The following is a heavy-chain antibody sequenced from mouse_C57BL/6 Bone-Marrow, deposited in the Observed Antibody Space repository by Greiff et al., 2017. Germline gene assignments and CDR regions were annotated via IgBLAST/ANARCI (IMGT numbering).Heavy chain of an antibody. CDR1: GYTFTDYY. V-gene: IGHV1-19*01. CDR3: ARGGYHAYYFDY. Sequence: RVEPGASVKMSCKASGYTFTDYYMNWVKQSHGKSLEWIGVINPYNGGTSYNQKFKGKATLTVDKSSSTAYMELNSLTSEDSAVYYCARGGYHAYYFDYWGQGTTLTVSS. D-gene: IGHD2-2*01. CDR2: INPYNGGT. J-gene: IGHJ2*01.